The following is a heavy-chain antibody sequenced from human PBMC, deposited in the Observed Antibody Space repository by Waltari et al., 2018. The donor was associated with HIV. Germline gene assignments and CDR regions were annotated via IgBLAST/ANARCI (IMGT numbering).Heavy chain of an antibody. V-gene: IGHV3-30*03. CDR1: GFNFSEYG. J-gene: IGHJ5*02. D-gene: IGHD1-1*01. Sequence: QMQVVESGGGVVQPGRSLRLSCAASGFNFSEYGMHWVRRAPGKGREWVAVVYYDGSKTYYADSVKGRFTISRDNSKNTVDLQMNNLRGDDTAVYHCARDRTGSKRGFDPWGQGTRVIVSS. CDR2: VYYDGSKT. CDR3: ARDRTGSKRGFDP.